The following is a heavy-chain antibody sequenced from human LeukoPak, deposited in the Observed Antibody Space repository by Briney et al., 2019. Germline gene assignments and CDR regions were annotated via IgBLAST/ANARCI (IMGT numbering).Heavy chain of an antibody. CDR3: ARSANSGTYNV. CDR1: GFTFSDYY. Sequence: GGSLRLSCAASGFTFSDYYMSWIRQAPGKGLEWVSYISSSGSTIYYADSVKGRFTISRDNAKNSLYQQMNSLRAEDTAVYYCARSANSGTYNVWGQGTLVTVSS. D-gene: IGHD1-26*01. V-gene: IGHV3-11*04. CDR2: ISSSGSTI. J-gene: IGHJ4*02.